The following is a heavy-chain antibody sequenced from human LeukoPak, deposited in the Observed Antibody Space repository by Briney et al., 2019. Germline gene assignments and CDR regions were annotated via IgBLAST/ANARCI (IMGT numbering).Heavy chain of an antibody. Sequence: PGGSLRLSCVASGFTFSNYWMSWVRQAPGKGLEWVGNIKQDGSEENYVDSVKGRFTISRDNAENSVYLQMNSLRAEDTAVYYCAREIVTTGGDYWGQGTLVTVSS. D-gene: IGHD5-12*01. CDR1: GFTFSNYW. J-gene: IGHJ4*02. V-gene: IGHV3-7*01. CDR3: AREIVTTGGDY. CDR2: IKQDGSEE.